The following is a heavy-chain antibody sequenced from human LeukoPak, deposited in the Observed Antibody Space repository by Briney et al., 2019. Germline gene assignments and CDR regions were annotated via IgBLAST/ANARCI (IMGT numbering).Heavy chain of an antibody. CDR3: ARYSSSWYVGDAFDI. Sequence: PGGSLRLSCAASGFTFSSYAMNWVRQAPGKGLEYISAISSNGGSTYYANSVKGRFTISRDNSKNTLYLQMGSLRAEGMAVYYCARYSSSWYVGDAFDIWGQGTMVTVSS. CDR1: GFTFSSYA. CDR2: ISSNGGST. V-gene: IGHV3-64*01. J-gene: IGHJ3*02. D-gene: IGHD6-13*01.